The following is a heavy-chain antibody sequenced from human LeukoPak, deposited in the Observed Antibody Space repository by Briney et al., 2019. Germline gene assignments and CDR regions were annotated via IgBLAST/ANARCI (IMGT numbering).Heavy chain of an antibody. J-gene: IGHJ6*03. CDR3: ARGTTGYDLGYYYYYMDV. Sequence: PSETLSLTCTVSGGSISSSSYYWGWIRQPPGKGLEWIGSIYYSGSTYYNPSLKSRVTISVDTSKNQFSLKLSSVTAADTAVYYCARGTTGYDLGYYYYYMDVWGKGTTVTVSS. CDR2: IYYSGST. CDR1: GGSISSSSYY. V-gene: IGHV4-39*07. D-gene: IGHD5-12*01.